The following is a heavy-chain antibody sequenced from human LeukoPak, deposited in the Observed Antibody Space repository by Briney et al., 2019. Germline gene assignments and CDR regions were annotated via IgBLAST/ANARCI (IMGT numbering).Heavy chain of an antibody. J-gene: IGHJ4*02. CDR1: GFTFSSYG. CDR3: ARHHCSSTSCSFDF. CDR2: IWYDGSNK. Sequence: GGSLRLSCAASGFTFSSYGMHWVRQAPGKGLEWVAVIWYDGSNKYYADSVEGRFTISRDNSKNTLYLQMNSLRAEDTAVYYCARHHCSSTSCSFDFWGQGTLVTVSS. D-gene: IGHD2-2*01. V-gene: IGHV3-33*01.